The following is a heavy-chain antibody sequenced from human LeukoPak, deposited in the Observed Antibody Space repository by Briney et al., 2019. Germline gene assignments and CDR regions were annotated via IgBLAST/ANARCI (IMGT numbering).Heavy chain of an antibody. CDR1: GFTFSSYA. D-gene: IGHD6-6*01. CDR2: ISGSGGST. V-gene: IGHV3-23*01. J-gene: IGHJ4*02. Sequence: GGSLRLSCAASGFTFSSYAMSWVRQAPGKGLEWVSAISGSGGSTYYADSVKGRFTISRDNFKNTLYLQMNSLRAEDTAVYYCAKVGRYSSSSFYLATDYWGQGTLVTVSS. CDR3: AKVGRYSSSSFYLATDY.